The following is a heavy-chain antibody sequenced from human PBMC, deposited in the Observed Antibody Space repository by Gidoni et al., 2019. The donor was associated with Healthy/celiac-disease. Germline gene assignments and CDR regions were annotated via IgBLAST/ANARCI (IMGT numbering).Heavy chain of an antibody. V-gene: IGHV3-9*01. D-gene: IGHD4-17*01. CDR2: ISWNSGSI. Sequence: EVQLVESGGGLVQPGRSLRLSCAASGFTFDDYAMHWVRQAPGKGLEWVSGISWNSGSIGYADSVKGRFTISRDNAKNSLYLQMNSLRAEDTALYYCAKDMAVTTVTTGPLDYWGQGTLVTVSS. CDR1: GFTFDDYA. CDR3: AKDMAVTTVTTGPLDY. J-gene: IGHJ4*02.